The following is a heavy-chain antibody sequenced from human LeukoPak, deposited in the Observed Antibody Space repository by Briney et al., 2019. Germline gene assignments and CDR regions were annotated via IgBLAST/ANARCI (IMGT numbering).Heavy chain of an antibody. Sequence: GGSLRLSCVASGFTFTNYAMSWVRQAPGKGLERVSDVSGSGGSTYYADSVKGRFTISRDNSKNTLYLQMNSLRAEDTAIYYCAKEERYCSSISCYNDYWGQGTLVTVSS. V-gene: IGHV3-23*01. CDR3: AKEERYCSSISCYNDY. D-gene: IGHD2-2*02. J-gene: IGHJ4*02. CDR2: VSGSGGST. CDR1: GFTFTNYA.